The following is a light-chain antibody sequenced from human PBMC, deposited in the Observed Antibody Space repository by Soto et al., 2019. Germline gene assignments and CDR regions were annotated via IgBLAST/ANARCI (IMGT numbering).Light chain of an antibody. CDR2: GAY. V-gene: IGKV3-20*01. J-gene: IGKJ4*01. CDR3: QNYDGSPHT. Sequence: EVVLTQSPGTLSLSPGERGTLSCRASQSVSSAHLVWYQQKPGQAPRLLIYGAYTRATGIPDRFSGSGSGTDITLTINRLEHEDFAVYYCQNYDGSPHTFGGGTKVELK. CDR1: QSVSSAH.